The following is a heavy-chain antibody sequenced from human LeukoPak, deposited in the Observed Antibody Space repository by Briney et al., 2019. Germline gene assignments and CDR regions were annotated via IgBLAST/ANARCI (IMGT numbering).Heavy chain of an antibody. D-gene: IGHD3-22*01. J-gene: IGHJ4*02. CDR1: GGTFSSYA. Sequence: GASVKVSCKASGGTFSSYAISWVRQAPGQGLEWMGGIIPIFGSANYAQKFQGRVTITADESTSTAYMELSSLRSEDTAVYYCAREWGHDSSGYYYAYWGQGTLVTVSS. CDR2: IIPIFGSA. CDR3: AREWGHDSSGYYYAY. V-gene: IGHV1-69*13.